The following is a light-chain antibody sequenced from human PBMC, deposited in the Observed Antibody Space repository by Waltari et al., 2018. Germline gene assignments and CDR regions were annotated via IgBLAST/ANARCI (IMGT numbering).Light chain of an antibody. V-gene: IGKV2-30*01. CDR3: MQGTHWLS. Sequence: EVWLTPSSLPLPVTLRETASISRRASQSLVNRDGNTYLNWLQQRPGQSPRRLIYKVSKLDAGVPDRFSGSGSGTNFTLKISRVEDEDVGIYYCMQGTHWLSFGPGTRVDIK. CDR1: QSLVNRDGNTY. CDR2: KVS. J-gene: IGKJ3*01.